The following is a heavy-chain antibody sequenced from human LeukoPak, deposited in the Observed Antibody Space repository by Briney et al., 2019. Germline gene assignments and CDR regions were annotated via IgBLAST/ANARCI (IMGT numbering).Heavy chain of an antibody. Sequence: GGSLRLSCAASGFTVSSNYMSWVRQAPGKGLEWVSVIYSGGSTYYADSVKGRFTISRDNSKNTLYLQMNSLRAEDTAVYYCASLGRTIFGVVTDPLRRWFDHWGQGTLVAVSS. J-gene: IGHJ5*02. V-gene: IGHV3-53*05. D-gene: IGHD3-3*01. CDR1: GFTVSSNY. CDR3: ASLGRTIFGVVTDPLRRWFDH. CDR2: IYSGGST.